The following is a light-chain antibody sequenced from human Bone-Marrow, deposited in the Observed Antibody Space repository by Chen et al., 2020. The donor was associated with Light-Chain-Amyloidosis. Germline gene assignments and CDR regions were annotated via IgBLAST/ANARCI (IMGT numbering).Light chain of an antibody. J-gene: IGLJ3*02. CDR1: NIGSTS. V-gene: IGLV3-21*02. CDR3: QVWDRSSDRPV. CDR2: DDR. Sequence: SYVLTQPSSVSVAPGQTATIACGGNNIGSTSVHWYQQTPGQAPLLVVSDDRDRPSGIPERVSGANSGNTATLTIGRVEAGDEADYNGQVWDRSSDRPVFGGGTRLTVL.